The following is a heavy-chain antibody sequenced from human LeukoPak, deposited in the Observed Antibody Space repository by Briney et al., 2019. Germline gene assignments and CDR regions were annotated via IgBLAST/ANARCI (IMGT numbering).Heavy chain of an antibody. Sequence: GGSLRLSCAASGFALSNAWMSWVRQAPGKGLEWVGRIKSKIDGGTTDYAAPVKGRFTISRDDSKDTLDLQMNSLKTEDTAVYYCTSCRYSGSAVFDYWGQGTLVTVSS. D-gene: IGHD1-26*01. CDR1: GFALSNAW. J-gene: IGHJ4*02. CDR2: IKSKIDGGTT. CDR3: TSCRYSGSAVFDY. V-gene: IGHV3-15*01.